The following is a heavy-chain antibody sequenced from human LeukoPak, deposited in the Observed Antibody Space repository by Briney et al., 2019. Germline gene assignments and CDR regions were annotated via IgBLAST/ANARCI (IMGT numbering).Heavy chain of an antibody. CDR3: AREGGFYRPLDY. D-gene: IGHD3-3*01. Sequence: KPSETLSPTCGVSGGSISSTNWWTWVRQPPGKGLEWIGEVHLDGRTNYNPSLESRLTMSVDLSENHISLRLTSVTAADTAVYYCAREGGFYRPLDYSGQGTLVTVSS. J-gene: IGHJ4*02. CDR2: VHLDGRT. CDR1: GGSISSTNW. V-gene: IGHV4-4*02.